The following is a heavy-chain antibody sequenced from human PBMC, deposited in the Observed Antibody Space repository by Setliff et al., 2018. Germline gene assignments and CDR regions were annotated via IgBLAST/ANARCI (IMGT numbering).Heavy chain of an antibody. CDR3: RFWSGYYKNDY. CDR1: GVSFSGYY. CDR2: INHSGTT. Sequence: PSETLSLTCTVYGVSFSGYYWGWVRQSPGKGLDWIGEINHSGTTNYDPSLEGRISISVDTSKRQLSLKLSSVTAADMAVYYCRFWSGYYKNDYWAQGTVVTVSS. J-gene: IGHJ4*02. D-gene: IGHD3-3*01. V-gene: IGHV4-34*01.